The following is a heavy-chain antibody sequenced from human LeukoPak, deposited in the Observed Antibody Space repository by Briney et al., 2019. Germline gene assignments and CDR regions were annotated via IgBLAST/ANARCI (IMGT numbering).Heavy chain of an antibody. CDR3: ARFPEGSSTWSIDF. CDR1: GFTLSSCS. V-gene: IGHV3-21*01. J-gene: IGHJ4*02. D-gene: IGHD6-13*01. CDR2: ISRSSGYV. Sequence: PGGSLRLSCAASGFTLSSCSMNWVRQAPGKGLEWVSSISRSSGYVFYADSMKGRFTVSRDNSKISLYLQMNTLRAEDTAVYYCARFPEGSSTWSIDFWGQGTLVTVSS.